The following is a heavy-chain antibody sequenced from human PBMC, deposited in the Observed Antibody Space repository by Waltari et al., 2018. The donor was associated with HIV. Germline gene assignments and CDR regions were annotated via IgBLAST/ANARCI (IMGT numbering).Heavy chain of an antibody. V-gene: IGHV4-39*01. CDR2: IYYSGGT. Sequence: QLQLQESGPGLVKPSETLSLTCTVSGGSIRSSSYYWGWIRKPPGKGLEWIGSIYYSGGTYYNPSLKSRVTISVDTSKNQFSLKLSSVTAADTAVYYCARQMQYDGLGVAATGPFWFDPWGQGTLVTVSS. CDR1: GGSIRSSSYY. CDR3: ARQMQYDGLGVAATGPFWFDP. J-gene: IGHJ5*02. D-gene: IGHD2-8*01.